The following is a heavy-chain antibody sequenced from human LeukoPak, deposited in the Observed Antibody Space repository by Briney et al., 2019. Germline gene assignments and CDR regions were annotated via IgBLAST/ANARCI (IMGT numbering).Heavy chain of an antibody. CDR3: ARSFGAPFDY. V-gene: IGHV4-39*01. CDR1: GGSISISSYY. CDR2: IYYSGST. Sequence: PSETLSLTCTVSGGSISISSYYWGWIRQPPGKGLEWIGSIYYSGSTYYNPSLKSRVTISVDTSKNQFSLKLSSVIAADTAVYYCARSFGAPFDYWGQGTLVTVSS. J-gene: IGHJ4*02. D-gene: IGHD4/OR15-4a*01.